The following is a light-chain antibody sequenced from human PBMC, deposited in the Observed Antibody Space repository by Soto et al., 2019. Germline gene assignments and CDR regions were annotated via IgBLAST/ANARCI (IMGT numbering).Light chain of an antibody. J-gene: IGLJ1*01. CDR2: EVN. V-gene: IGLV2-14*01. CDR1: SSDIGAYDY. Sequence: QSALTQPASLSGSPGQSITISCTGTSSDIGAYDYVSWLQQHPGKAPNLMISEVNNRPSVVSNRSSGSKSGNTAYLTISWLQVEDEAEYFCSSFTTTSTHVFGTGTKVTVL. CDR3: SSFTTTSTHV.